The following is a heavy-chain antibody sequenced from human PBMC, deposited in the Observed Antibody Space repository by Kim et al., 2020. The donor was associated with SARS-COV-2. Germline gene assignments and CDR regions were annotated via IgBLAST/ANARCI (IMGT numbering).Heavy chain of an antibody. D-gene: IGHD3-3*01. CDR3: ARGRDFWNEVDY. Sequence: GGSLRLSCAASGFTFSSYAMHWVRQAPGKGLEWVAVISYDGSNKYYADSVKGRFTISRDNSKNTLYLQMNSLRAEDTAVYYCARGRDFWNEVDYWGQGTLVTVSS. J-gene: IGHJ4*02. CDR2: ISYDGSNK. V-gene: IGHV3-30-3*01. CDR1: GFTFSSYA.